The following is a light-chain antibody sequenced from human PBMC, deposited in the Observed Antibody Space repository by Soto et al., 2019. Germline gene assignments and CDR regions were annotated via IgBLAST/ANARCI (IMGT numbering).Light chain of an antibody. CDR1: QSVGTS. CDR3: QQYGGSPRT. CDR2: GAS. J-gene: IGKJ1*01. Sequence: EVVLAQTPALLSSSPWERVTLSCGASQSVGTSLAWYQQKPGQAPRLLIYGASNRATGIPDRFSGSGSGTDFTLTISKLEPEDFAVYHCQQYGGSPRTFGQGTKVDNK. V-gene: IGKV3-20*01.